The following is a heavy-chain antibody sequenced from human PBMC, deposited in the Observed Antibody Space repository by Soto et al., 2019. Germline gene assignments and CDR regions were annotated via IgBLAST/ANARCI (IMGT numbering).Heavy chain of an antibody. V-gene: IGHV1-18*01. D-gene: IGHD5-12*01. CDR3: ARDYDYGFGLPIDY. CDR2: ISAYNGNT. Sequence: ASVKVSCKASGFTFTSYGISWVRQAPGQGLEWMGWISAYNGNTNYAQKLQGRVTMTTDTSTSTAYMELRSLRSDDTAIYYCARDYDYGFGLPIDYWGQGTLVTVSS. CDR1: GFTFTSYG. J-gene: IGHJ4*02.